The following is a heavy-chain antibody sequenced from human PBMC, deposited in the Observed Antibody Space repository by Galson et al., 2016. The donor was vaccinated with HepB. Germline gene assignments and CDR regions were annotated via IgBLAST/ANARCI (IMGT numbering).Heavy chain of an antibody. D-gene: IGHD4-17*01. CDR3: ALIKTPVTFFDF. J-gene: IGHJ4*02. CDR1: GFAVSSYG. CDR2: ISTSSSST. V-gene: IGHV3-48*01. Sequence: SLRLSCAASGFAVSSYGMHWVRQAAGKGPEWLSYISTSSSSTYYADSVRGRFTISRDDAKNSLYLQMNSLRAEDTAVYYCALIKTPVTFFDFWGQGTLVTVSS.